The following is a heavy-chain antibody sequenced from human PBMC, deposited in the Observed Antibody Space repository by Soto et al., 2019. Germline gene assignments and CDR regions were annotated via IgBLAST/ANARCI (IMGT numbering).Heavy chain of an antibody. J-gene: IGHJ6*03. CDR3: ARGILRPNHYMDV. Sequence: QVQLQESGPGLVKPSQTLSPTCIVPGDSISRGGYFWTWIRQHPGKGLEWIGYIYDSGSAFYNPSLKSRVTMSVDTSKNQFSLNLRSVTAADTAVFYCARGILRPNHYMDVWGKGTAVAVSS. V-gene: IGHV4-31*03. CDR1: GDSISRGGYF. CDR2: IYDSGSA. D-gene: IGHD1-26*01.